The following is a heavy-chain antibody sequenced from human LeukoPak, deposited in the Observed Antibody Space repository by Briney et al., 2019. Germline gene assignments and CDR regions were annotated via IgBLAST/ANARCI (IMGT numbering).Heavy chain of an antibody. J-gene: IGHJ4*02. V-gene: IGHV1-46*01. CDR1: GYTFTSYY. CDR3: ARDTLAYCGGDCPLAF. CDR2: INPSGGST. D-gene: IGHD2-21*02. Sequence: ASVKVSCKASGYTFTSYYMHWVRQAPGQGLEWMGLINPSGGSTSYAQKFQGRVTMTRDMSTSTVYMELSSLRSEDTAVYYCARDTLAYCGGDCPLAFWGQGTLVTVSS.